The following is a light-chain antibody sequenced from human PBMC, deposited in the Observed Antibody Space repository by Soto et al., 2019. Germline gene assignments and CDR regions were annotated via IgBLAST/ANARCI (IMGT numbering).Light chain of an antibody. CDR2: DNY. Sequence: QSVLTQPPSVSAAPGQEVTISCSGSSSNIGKNYVSWYQQLPGTAPKLLIYDNYKRPSGVSNRFSGSKSVNTASLTISGLQAEDEADYYCSSHSSSSAYYVFGTGTKVTVL. J-gene: IGLJ1*01. CDR3: SSHSSSSAYYV. CDR1: SSNIGKNY. V-gene: IGLV1-51*01.